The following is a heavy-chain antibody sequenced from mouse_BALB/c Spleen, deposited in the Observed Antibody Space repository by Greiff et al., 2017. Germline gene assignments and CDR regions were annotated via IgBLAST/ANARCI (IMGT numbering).Heavy chain of an antibody. Sequence: VQLKDSGAELAKPGASVKMSCKASGYTFTSYWMHWVKQRPGQGLEWIGYINPSTGYTEYNQKFKDKATLTADKSSSTAYMQLSSLTSEDSAVYYCARRWYLYAMDYWGQGTSVTVSS. CDR2: INPSTGYT. J-gene: IGHJ4*01. CDR1: GYTFTSYW. D-gene: IGHD2-1*01. CDR3: ARRWYLYAMDY. V-gene: IGHV1-7*01.